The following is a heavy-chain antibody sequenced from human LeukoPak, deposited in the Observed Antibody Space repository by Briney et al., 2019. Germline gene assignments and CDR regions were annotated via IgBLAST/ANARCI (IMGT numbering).Heavy chain of an antibody. Sequence: SETLSLTCTVSGGSISSGDYYWSWIRQPPGKGLEWIGYIHYTGSTYYNPSLKSRVTISVDTSKNQFSLKLSSVTAADTAVYYCARVADVLLWFGESSFAFDIWGQGTMVTVSS. J-gene: IGHJ3*02. D-gene: IGHD3-10*01. CDR1: GGSISSGDYY. CDR2: IHYTGST. V-gene: IGHV4-30-4*01. CDR3: ARVADVLLWFGESSFAFDI.